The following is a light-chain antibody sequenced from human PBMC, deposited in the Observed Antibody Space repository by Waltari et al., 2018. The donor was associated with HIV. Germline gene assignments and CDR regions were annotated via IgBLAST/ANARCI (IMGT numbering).Light chain of an antibody. CDR2: GAS. J-gene: IGKJ5*01. CDR3: QQYDTYPIT. CDR1: QGIAAY. V-gene: IGKV1-16*01. Sequence: DIQMTQSPSSLSASIGDRVPITCRASQGIAAYVVWFQHKPGNAPKSLIYGASILHSGVPPRFSGAGSVTYFTLTISSLQPEDLATYYCQQYDTYPITFGQGTRLEI.